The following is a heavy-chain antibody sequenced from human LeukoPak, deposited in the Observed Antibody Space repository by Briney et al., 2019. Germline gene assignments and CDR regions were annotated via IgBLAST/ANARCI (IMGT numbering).Heavy chain of an antibody. CDR1: GFTFSSYA. V-gene: IGHV3-30-3*01. CDR3: ARDNVYGSGTEY. CDR2: TSYDEGHK. D-gene: IGHD3-10*01. Sequence: GGSLRLSCAASGFTFSSYAMHWVRQAPGKGLEWVAVTSYDEGHKYYADSVKGRFTISRDAANNTLYLQMNSLRVEDTAVYYCARDNVYGSGTEYWGQGTLVTVSS. J-gene: IGHJ4*02.